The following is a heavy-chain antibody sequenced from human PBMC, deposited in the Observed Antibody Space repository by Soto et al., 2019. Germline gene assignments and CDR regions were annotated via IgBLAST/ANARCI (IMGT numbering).Heavy chain of an antibody. CDR3: ARDHSSSWYFWFDH. D-gene: IGHD6-13*01. Sequence: EVQLVESGGGLVKPGGSLRLSCAASGFTFSSYSMNWVRQAPGKGLEWVSSISSSSSYIYYADSVKGRFTISRDNAKNSLYLQKNSLRAEDTAVYYCARDHSSSWYFWFDHWGQGTLVTVSS. J-gene: IGHJ5*02. CDR2: ISSSSSYI. CDR1: GFTFSSYS. V-gene: IGHV3-21*01.